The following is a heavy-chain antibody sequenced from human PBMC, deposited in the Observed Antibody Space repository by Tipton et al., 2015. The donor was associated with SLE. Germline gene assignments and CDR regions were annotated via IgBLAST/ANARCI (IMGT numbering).Heavy chain of an antibody. CDR1: GGSFSGNY. CDR2: INHSGSA. Sequence: TLSLTCAVYGGSFSGNYWIWIRQPPGKGLEWIGEINHSGSANYNPALKSRVTISADMSKNQFSLNLSSVTAADTAIYYCARLVTLSRIDYWGQGTLLTVSS. V-gene: IGHV4-34*01. D-gene: IGHD2-21*02. J-gene: IGHJ4*02. CDR3: ARLVTLSRIDY.